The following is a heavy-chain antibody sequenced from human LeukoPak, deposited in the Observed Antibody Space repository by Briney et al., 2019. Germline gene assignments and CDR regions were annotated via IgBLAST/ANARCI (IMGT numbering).Heavy chain of an antibody. V-gene: IGHV1-2*02. D-gene: IGHD3-10*01. CDR1: GYTFTGYY. CDR3: ARPITMVRGGLYFDY. J-gene: IGHJ4*02. CDR2: INPNSGGT. Sequence: ASVKVSCKASGYTFTGYYMHWVRQAPGQGLEWMGWINPNSGGTNYAQKFQGRVTMTRDTSISTAYMELSRLRSDDTAVYYCARPITMVRGGLYFDYWGQGTLVTVSS.